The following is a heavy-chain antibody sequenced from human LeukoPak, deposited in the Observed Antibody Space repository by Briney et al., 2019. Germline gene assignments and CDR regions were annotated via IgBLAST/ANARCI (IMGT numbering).Heavy chain of an antibody. CDR2: IYSGGST. J-gene: IGHJ6*03. CDR3: ARDTWAYYMDV. CDR1: GFTVSSNY. D-gene: IGHD2/OR15-2a*01. V-gene: IGHV3-53*01. Sequence: GGSLRLSCAASGFTVSSNYMSWVRQAPGKGLEWVSVIYSGGSTYYADSVRGRFTISRDNSKNTLYLQMNSLRAEDTAVYYCARDTWAYYMDVWGKGTTVTISS.